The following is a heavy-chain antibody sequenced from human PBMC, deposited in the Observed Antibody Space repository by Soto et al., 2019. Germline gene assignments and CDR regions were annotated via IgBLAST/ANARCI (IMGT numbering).Heavy chain of an antibody. J-gene: IGHJ4*02. V-gene: IGHV3-48*01. Sequence: GGSLRLSCAASGFTFISYSMNWVRQAPWKGLEWVSYISSSSSTIYYADSVKGRFTISRDNAKNSLYLQMNSLRAEDTAVYYCARDRKGAVLRFLEWLGNFDYWGQGTLVTVSS. CDR1: GFTFISYS. CDR2: ISSSSSTI. D-gene: IGHD3-3*01. CDR3: ARDRKGAVLRFLEWLGNFDY.